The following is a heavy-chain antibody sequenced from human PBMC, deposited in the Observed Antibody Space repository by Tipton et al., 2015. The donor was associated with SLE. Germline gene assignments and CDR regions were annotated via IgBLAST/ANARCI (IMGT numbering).Heavy chain of an antibody. J-gene: IGHJ4*02. CDR2: IYYSGST. Sequence: TLSLTCTVSGGSISSSSYYWGWIRQPPGKGLEWIGSIYYSGSTNYNPSLKSRVTISVDTSKNQFSLKLSSVTAADTAVYYCARSGDFWSGYFHWGQGTLVTASS. V-gene: IGHV4-39*07. CDR3: ARSGDFWSGYFH. CDR1: GGSISSSSYY. D-gene: IGHD3-3*01.